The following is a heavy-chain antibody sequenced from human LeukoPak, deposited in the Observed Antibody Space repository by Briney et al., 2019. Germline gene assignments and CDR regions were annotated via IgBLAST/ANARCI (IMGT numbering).Heavy chain of an antibody. J-gene: IGHJ4*02. Sequence: GSLRLSCAASGFTFSSYAMSWVRQAPGKGLEWVSAISGSGGSTYYADSVKGRFTISRDNSKNTLYLQMNSLRAEDTAVYYCAKGSYYYDSSGYYYWYFDYWGQGTLVTVSS. CDR3: AKGSYYYDSSGYYYWYFDY. V-gene: IGHV3-23*01. CDR1: GFTFSSYA. D-gene: IGHD3-22*01. CDR2: ISGSGGST.